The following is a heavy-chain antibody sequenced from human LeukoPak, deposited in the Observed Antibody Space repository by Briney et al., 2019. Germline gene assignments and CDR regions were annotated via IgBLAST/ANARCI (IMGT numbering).Heavy chain of an antibody. D-gene: IGHD3-3*01. CDR3: ARVIFLEWFTDY. V-gene: IGHV4-30-4*01. J-gene: IGHJ4*02. CDR2: IYYSGST. CDR1: GGSISSGDYY. Sequence: PSQTLSFTCTVSGGSISSGDYYWSWLRQPPGKGLEWIGYIYYSGSTYYNPSLKSRVTISVDTSKNQFSLKLSSVTAADTAVYYCARVIFLEWFTDYWGQGTLVTVSS.